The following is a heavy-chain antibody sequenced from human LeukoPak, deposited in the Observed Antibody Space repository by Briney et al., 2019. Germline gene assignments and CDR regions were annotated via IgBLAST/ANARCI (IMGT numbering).Heavy chain of an antibody. CDR1: GGSISSYY. D-gene: IGHD3-3*01. V-gene: IGHV4-59*01. J-gene: IGHJ2*01. Sequence: SETLSLTCTVSGGSISSYYWSWIRQPPGKGLEWIGYIYYSGSTNYNPSLKSRVTISGDSSKNQFSLKLSSVTAADTAVYYCARERRFAYWYFDLWGRGTQVTVSS. CDR3: ARERRFAYWYFDL. CDR2: IYYSGST.